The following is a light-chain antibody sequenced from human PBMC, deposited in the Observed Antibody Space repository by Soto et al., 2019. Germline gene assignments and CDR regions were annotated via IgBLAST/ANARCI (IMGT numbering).Light chain of an antibody. J-gene: IGLJ1*01. CDR1: SSDVGGYDY. CDR2: EVS. V-gene: IGLV2-14*01. CDR3: SSYTTSSTYV. Sequence: QSALTQPASVSGSPGQSITISCTGTSSDVGGYDYVSWYQPHPGKAPKLMIYEVSNRPSGVSNRFSGSKSGNTASLTISGLQAEDDADYYCSSYTTSSTYVFGTGTKLTVL.